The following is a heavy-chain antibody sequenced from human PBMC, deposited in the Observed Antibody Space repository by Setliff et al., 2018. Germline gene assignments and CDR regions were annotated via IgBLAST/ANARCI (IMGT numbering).Heavy chain of an antibody. CDR2: ISYGGST. Sequence: PSETLSLTCTVSNGSISTQYWSWIRQPPGKGLEWIGYISYGGSTDYSPSLESRVTISVDTSKNQFSLKLSSVTAADTAVYYCARDHGGAAPYYYYYMDVWGKGTTVTVSS. J-gene: IGHJ6*03. CDR1: NGSISTQY. D-gene: IGHD3-16*01. V-gene: IGHV4-59*11. CDR3: ARDHGGAAPYYYYYMDV.